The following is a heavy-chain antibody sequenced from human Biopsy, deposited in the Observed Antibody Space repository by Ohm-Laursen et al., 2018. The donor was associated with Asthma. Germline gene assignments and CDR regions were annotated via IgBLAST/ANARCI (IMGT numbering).Heavy chain of an antibody. CDR1: GFMFRSFG. J-gene: IGHJ4*02. CDR2: ISYDGNHK. CDR3: AKDERAYYGSDSKYMQPVPLGD. V-gene: IGHV3-30*18. Sequence: SLRLSCAASGFMFRSFGMHWVRQAPGKGLEWVAVISYDGNHKFYEDSVKGRFTISRDKSENTLYLQMNSLRAEDTAVYYCAKDERAYYGSDSKYMQPVPLGDWGQGTPVIVSA. D-gene: IGHD2-21*01.